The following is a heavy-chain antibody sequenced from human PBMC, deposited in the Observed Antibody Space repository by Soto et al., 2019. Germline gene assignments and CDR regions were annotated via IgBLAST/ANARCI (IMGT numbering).Heavy chain of an antibody. CDR2: IYYSGST. CDR1: GGSISSGGYY. J-gene: IGHJ3*02. V-gene: IGHV4-31*03. CDR3: ARSSIAAAGTVAFDI. Sequence: TLSLTCTVSGGSISSGGYYWSWIRQHPGKGLEWIGYIYYSGSTYYNPSLKSRVTISVDTSKNQFSLKLSSVTAADTAVYYCARSSIAAAGTVAFDIWGQGTMVTVSS. D-gene: IGHD6-13*01.